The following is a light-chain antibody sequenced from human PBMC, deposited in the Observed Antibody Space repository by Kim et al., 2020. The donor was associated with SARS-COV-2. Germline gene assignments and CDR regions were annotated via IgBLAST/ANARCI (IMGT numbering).Light chain of an antibody. Sequence: QSIITSSSATTSDVGGCNLVSSYQQHQGKAPPPMIYEVGNRPSGVSYRFSGSKSGNTASLTITGLQAEDEADYYCCSYAGSSDPEVFGGGTQLTVL. CDR1: TSDVGGCNL. CDR3: CSYAGSSDPEV. CDR2: EVG. V-gene: IGLV2-23*02. J-gene: IGLJ3*02.